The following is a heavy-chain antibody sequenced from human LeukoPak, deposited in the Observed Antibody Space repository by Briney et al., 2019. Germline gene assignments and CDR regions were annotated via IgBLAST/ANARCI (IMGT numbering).Heavy chain of an antibody. CDR1: GYTFTKYG. V-gene: IGHV1-18*01. D-gene: IGHD6-19*01. J-gene: IGHJ5*02. CDR3: ARDPSNTSGWKTWFDT. Sequence: GASVKVSCKASGYTFTKYGISWMRQAPGQGLEWMGWISCYNGDTNYAQKLQGRVTLSTDTPTTTVYMELRSLRSDDTAVYYCARDPSNTSGWKTWFDTWGQGTPVTVSS. CDR2: ISCYNGDT.